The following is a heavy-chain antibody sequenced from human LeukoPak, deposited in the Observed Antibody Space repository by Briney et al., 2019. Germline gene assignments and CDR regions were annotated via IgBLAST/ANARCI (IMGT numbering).Heavy chain of an antibody. J-gene: IGHJ3*02. CDR3: ARDQGGATRYDAFDI. CDR1: GGSISSGSYY. V-gene: IGHV4-61*02. D-gene: IGHD1-26*01. Sequence: SQTLSLTCTVSGGSISSGSYYWSWIRQPAGKGLEWIGRIYTSGSTNYNPSLKSRVTISVDTSKNQFSLKLSSVTAADTAVYYCARDQGGATRYDAFDIWGQGTMVTVSS. CDR2: IYTSGST.